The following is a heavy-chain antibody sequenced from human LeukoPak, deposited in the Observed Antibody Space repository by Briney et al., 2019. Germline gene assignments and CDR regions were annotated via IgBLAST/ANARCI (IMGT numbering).Heavy chain of an antibody. CDR2: IRYDGSNK. CDR1: GFTFSSYG. CDR3: ARDWYYYDSSGYYPRYYFDY. J-gene: IGHJ4*02. Sequence: PGGSLRLSCAASGFTFSSYGMHWVRQVPGKGLEWVAFIRYDGSNKYYADSVKGRFTISRDNSKNTLYLQMNSLRAEDTAVYYCARDWYYYDSSGYYPRYYFDYWGQGTLVTVSS. D-gene: IGHD3-22*01. V-gene: IGHV3-30*02.